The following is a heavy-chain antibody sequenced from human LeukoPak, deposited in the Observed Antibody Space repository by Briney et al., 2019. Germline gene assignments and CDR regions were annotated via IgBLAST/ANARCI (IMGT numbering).Heavy chain of an antibody. CDR1: GYTFTNSD. CDR2: MNPKSANT. J-gene: IGHJ6*02. V-gene: IGHV1-8*01. Sequence: GASVKVSCKASGYTFTNSDINWVRQATGQGLEWMGWMNPKSANTGFARKFQGRVTMTRNTSINTAYMELSSLRSEDTAVYYCAREGQSLGMDVWGQGTTVTVSS. CDR3: AREGQSLGMDV.